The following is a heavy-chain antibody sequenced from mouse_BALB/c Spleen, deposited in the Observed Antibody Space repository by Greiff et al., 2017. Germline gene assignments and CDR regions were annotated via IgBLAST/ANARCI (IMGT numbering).Heavy chain of an antibody. Sequence: EVKLVESGGGLVQPGGSLKLSCAASGFTFSSYGMPWVRQTPDKRLELVATINSNGGNTYYPDSVKGRFTIYSDKAKNTLYLQMSSLKSEDTAMYYCARDYGYDVEVWLAYWGQGTLVTVSA. D-gene: IGHD2-2*01. J-gene: IGHJ3*01. V-gene: IGHV5-6-3*01. CDR1: GFTFSSYG. CDR2: INSNGGNT. CDR3: ARDYGYDVEVWLAY.